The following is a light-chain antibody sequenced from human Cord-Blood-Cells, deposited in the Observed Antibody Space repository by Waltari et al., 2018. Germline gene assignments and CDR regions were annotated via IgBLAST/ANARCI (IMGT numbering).Light chain of an antibody. J-gene: IGLJ3*02. CDR3: AAWDDSLSGV. CDR1: SSNIGSNS. CDR2: RNN. V-gene: IGLV1-47*01. Sequence: QSVLTQPPSASGTPGQRVTIACSVSSSNIGSNSVYWYQQLPGTAPKPLIYRNNQRPSGVPDRFSGSKPGTSASLAISGLRSEDEADYYCAAWDDSLSGVFGGGTKLTVL.